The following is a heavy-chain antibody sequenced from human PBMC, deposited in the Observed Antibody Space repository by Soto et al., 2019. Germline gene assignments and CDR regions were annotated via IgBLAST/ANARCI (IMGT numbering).Heavy chain of an antibody. V-gene: IGHV4-34*01. CDR1: GGSFSGYD. J-gene: IGHJ4*02. CDR2: INHSGSS. Sequence: QVQLQQWGAGLLKPSETLSLTCAVYGGSFSGYDWTWIRQPPGTGLEWIGEINHSGSSNYNPSLKSRVTISVDTSKNQFSLKLTSVTAADTAVYYCARDKITGLFDYWGQGTLVTVPS. CDR3: ARDKITGLFDY. D-gene: IGHD2-8*02.